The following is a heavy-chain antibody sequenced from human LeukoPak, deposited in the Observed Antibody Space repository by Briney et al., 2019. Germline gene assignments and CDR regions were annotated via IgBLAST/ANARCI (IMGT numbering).Heavy chain of an antibody. J-gene: IGHJ4*02. Sequence: SETLSPTCTVSGGSINSNNYYWGWIRQPPGKGLEWIGSIYSSGSAYYNPSLKSRVTISVDTSKNQFSLRLSSVTAADTAVYYCQSRYLEWLLEYWGQGTLVTVSS. D-gene: IGHD3-3*01. CDR2: IYSSGSA. CDR3: QSRYLEWLLEY. V-gene: IGHV4-39*01. CDR1: GGSINSNNYY.